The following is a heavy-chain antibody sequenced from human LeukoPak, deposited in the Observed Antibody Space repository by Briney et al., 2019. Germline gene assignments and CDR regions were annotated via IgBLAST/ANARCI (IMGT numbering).Heavy chain of an antibody. Sequence: SETLSLTCAINGESFSGFFCTWIRQSPGKGLEWIGEVSHSGSTLYNPSLKSRVTLSVDTFKNHFSLNLSSVTAADTAAYYCARGRTHNWFDTWGQGTLVTVSS. J-gene: IGHJ5*02. CDR1: GESFSGFF. V-gene: IGHV4-34*01. D-gene: IGHD3/OR15-3a*01. CDR2: VSHSGST. CDR3: ARGRTHNWFDT.